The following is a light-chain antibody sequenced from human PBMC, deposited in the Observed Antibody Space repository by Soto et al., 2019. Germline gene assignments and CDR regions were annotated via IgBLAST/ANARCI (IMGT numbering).Light chain of an antibody. J-gene: IGLJ2*01. CDR2: EVF. CDR1: NSDIGVYNY. CDR3: SSYTTSTTVP. Sequence: QSALTQPASVSGSLGQSITISCTGTNSDIGVYNYVSWYQQHPGKAPRLIIYEVFNRPSGISHRFSGSKSGNTASLTISGLLTEDEADYYCSSYTTSTTVPFGGATKLTVL. V-gene: IGLV2-14*01.